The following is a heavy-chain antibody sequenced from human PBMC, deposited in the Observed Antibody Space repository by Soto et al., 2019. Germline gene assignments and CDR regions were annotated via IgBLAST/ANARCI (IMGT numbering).Heavy chain of an antibody. Sequence: GGSLRLSCAVSGFNFSIYSMTWVRQAPGKGLEWVSSISSSGRAIYYEDSVRGRLTMSRDNGKNSLYLQMNSLRAEDTAFYYCARDYESDILPGRRMYNWFDPWGQGTLVTVSS. CDR1: GFNFSIYS. CDR3: ARDYESDILPGRRMYNWFDP. J-gene: IGHJ5*02. CDR2: ISSSGRAI. D-gene: IGHD3-9*01. V-gene: IGHV3-21*01.